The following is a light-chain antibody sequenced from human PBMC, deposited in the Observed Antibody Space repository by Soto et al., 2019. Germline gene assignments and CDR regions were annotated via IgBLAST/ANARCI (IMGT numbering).Light chain of an antibody. CDR1: SSDVGNYDY. CDR3: SSFTTTTTLIL. CDR2: DVT. J-gene: IGLJ2*01. V-gene: IGLV2-14*01. Sequence: QSALTQPASVSGSPGQSITISCTGTSSDVGNYDYVSWYQQHPGKAPKLIIYDVTNRPSGVSSRFSGSKSGNTASLTISGLQSDDEADYYCSSFTTTTTLILFGGGTKLT.